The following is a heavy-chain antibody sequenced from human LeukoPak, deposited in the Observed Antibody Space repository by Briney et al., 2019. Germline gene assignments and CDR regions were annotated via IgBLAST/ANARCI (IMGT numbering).Heavy chain of an antibody. D-gene: IGHD3-10*01. CDR2: ISWNSDNI. V-gene: IGHV3-9*01. CDR3: ARNLYSGTSLPSYYYYYMDV. CDR1: GFSFDDYV. Sequence: GGSLRLSCAVSGFSFDDYVMHWVRQVPGKGLEWVSGISWNSDNIGYADSVKGRFTTSRDNAKNSLYLQMNSLRADDTALYYCARNLYSGTSLPSYYYYYMDVWGKGTPVTVSS. J-gene: IGHJ6*03.